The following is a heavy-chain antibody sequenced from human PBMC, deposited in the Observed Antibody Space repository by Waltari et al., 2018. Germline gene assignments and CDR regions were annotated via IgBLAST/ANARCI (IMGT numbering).Heavy chain of an antibody. CDR2: IWDDGSNK. CDR3: AKDRGLWFGELLYDY. J-gene: IGHJ4*02. D-gene: IGHD3-10*01. V-gene: IGHV3-30*18. CDR1: GFTFSSYG. Sequence: QVQLVESGGGVVQPGRSLRLSCAASGFTFSSYGMHWVRQAPGKGLEWVAVIWDDGSNKYYADSVKGRFTISRDNSKNTLYLQMNSLRAEDTAMYYCAKDRGLWFGELLYDYWGQGTLVTVSS.